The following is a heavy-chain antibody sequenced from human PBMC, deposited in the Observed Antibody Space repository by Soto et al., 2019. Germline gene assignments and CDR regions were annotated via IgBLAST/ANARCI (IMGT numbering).Heavy chain of an antibody. CDR2: ITGSGGST. V-gene: IGHV3-23*01. D-gene: IGHD2-15*01. CDR3: AKGWQLFDP. CDR1: GFTFSSYA. Sequence: GGSLRLSCAASGFTFSSYAMNWVRQAPGKGLEWVSTITGSGGSTYYADSVKGRFTISRDSSKNVLYLQMNSLRAEDTAVYYCAKGWQLFDPWGQGTLVTVSS. J-gene: IGHJ5*02.